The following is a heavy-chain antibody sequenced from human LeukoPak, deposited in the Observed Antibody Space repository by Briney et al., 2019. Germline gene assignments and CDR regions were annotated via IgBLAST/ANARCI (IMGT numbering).Heavy chain of an antibody. Sequence: SETLSLTCTVSGGSISGSYWSWIRQPPGKGLEWIGYIYYSGDSNYNPSLKSRATISLDTSKNQFSLKVSSVTAADTAIYYCARHTYARPFDSWGQGTLVTVSS. V-gene: IGHV4-59*08. J-gene: IGHJ4*02. CDR1: GGSISGSY. CDR3: ARHTYARPFDS. CDR2: IYYSGDS. D-gene: IGHD6-6*01.